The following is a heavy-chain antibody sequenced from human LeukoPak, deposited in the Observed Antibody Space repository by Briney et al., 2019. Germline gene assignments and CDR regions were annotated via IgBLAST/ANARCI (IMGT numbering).Heavy chain of an antibody. CDR3: ARGRTTHLDY. V-gene: IGHV4-59*01. Sequence: SETLSLTRTVSGGSISSFYWSWIRQPPGKGLEWIGYIYYSGSTNYNPSLKSRVTISVDTSKNQFSLKLSSVTAADTAVYYCARGRTTHLDYWGQGTLVTVSS. CDR2: IYYSGST. CDR1: GGSISSFY. D-gene: IGHD4-11*01. J-gene: IGHJ4*02.